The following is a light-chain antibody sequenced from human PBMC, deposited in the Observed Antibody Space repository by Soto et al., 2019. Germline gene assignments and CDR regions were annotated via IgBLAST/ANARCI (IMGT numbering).Light chain of an antibody. J-gene: IGLJ1*01. CDR2: EVS. Sequence: QSALTQPPSASGSPGQSVTISCTGTSSDVGGYNYVSWYQQHPGKAPQLMIYEVSKRPSGVPDRFSGSTSGNTASRTASRLQAEDEADYCCSSYAGSNNYVFGTGTKLTVL. CDR1: SSDVGGYNY. CDR3: SSYAGSNNYV. V-gene: IGLV2-8*01.